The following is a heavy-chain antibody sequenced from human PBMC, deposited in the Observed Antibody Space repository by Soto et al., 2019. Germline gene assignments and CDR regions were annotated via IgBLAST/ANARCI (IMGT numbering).Heavy chain of an antibody. J-gene: IGHJ4*02. CDR2: IYYSGST. CDR1: GGSISSGGYY. Sequence: SETLSLTCTVSGGSISSGGYYWSWIRQHPGKGLEWIGYIYYSGSTYYNPSLKSRVTISVDTSKNQFSLKLSSVTAADTAVYYCASSSILSYGDGELHRWGQGTLVTVSS. D-gene: IGHD4-17*01. CDR3: ASSSILSYGDGELHR. V-gene: IGHV4-31*03.